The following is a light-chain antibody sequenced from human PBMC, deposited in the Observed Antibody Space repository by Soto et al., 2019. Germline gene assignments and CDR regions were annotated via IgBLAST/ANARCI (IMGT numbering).Light chain of an antibody. CDR2: AAS. CDR1: QGINNW. V-gene: IGKV1-12*01. CDR3: QQANSFPHT. Sequence: DIQMTQSPSSVSASIGDRVTITCRASQGINNWLAWYQQTPWKAPKLLIYAASTLQSGVPSRFSGSGSGTDFTLTISSLQPEDFATYYCQQANSFPHTVGGGTKVEIK. J-gene: IGKJ4*01.